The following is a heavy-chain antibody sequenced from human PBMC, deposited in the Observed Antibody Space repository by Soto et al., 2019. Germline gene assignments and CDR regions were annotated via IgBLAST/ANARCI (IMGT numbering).Heavy chain of an antibody. V-gene: IGHV3-7*01. J-gene: IGHJ3*02. CDR2: IRQDGGEE. Sequence: EVQLVESGGGLVQPGGSLRLSCAASGFSFRSHWMSRVRQAPGKGLEWVANIRQDGGEEQCLESVKGRFTLSRDNAKTSLYLQMHGLRVEDTAVYYCAKSEGWSFDIRGQGTMVTVSS. D-gene: IGHD2-15*01. CDR1: GFSFRSHW. CDR3: AKSEGWSFDI.